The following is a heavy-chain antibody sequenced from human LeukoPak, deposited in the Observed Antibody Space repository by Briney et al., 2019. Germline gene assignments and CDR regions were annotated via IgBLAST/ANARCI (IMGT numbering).Heavy chain of an antibody. D-gene: IGHD6-19*01. CDR1: GFTFSSYA. V-gene: IGHV3-23*01. CDR3: AKDQDSSGWYFHAFDI. CDR2: ISGSGGST. Sequence: PGGSLRLSCAASGFTFSSYAMSWVRQAPGKGLEWVPAISGSGGSTYYADSVKGRFTISRDNSKNTLYLQMNSLRAEDTAVYYCAKDQDSSGWYFHAFDIWGQGTMVTVSS. J-gene: IGHJ3*02.